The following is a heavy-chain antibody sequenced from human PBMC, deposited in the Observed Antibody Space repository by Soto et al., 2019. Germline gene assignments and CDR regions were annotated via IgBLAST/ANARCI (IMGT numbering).Heavy chain of an antibody. CDR2: ISSSSSTI. CDR1: GFTFSSYS. CDR3: ARGRLDYYYGSGSYRSHAFDI. J-gene: IGHJ3*02. Sequence: GGSLRLSCAASGFTFSSYSMNWVRQAPGKGLEWVSYISSSSSTIYYADSVKGRFTISRDNAKNSLYLQMNSLRAEDTAVYYCARGRLDYYYGSGSYRSHAFDIWGQGTMVTVSS. V-gene: IGHV3-48*01. D-gene: IGHD3-10*01.